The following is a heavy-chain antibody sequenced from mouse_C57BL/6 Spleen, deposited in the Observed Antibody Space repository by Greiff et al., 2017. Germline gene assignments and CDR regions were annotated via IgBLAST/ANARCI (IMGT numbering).Heavy chain of an antibody. CDR2: IWSGGST. V-gene: IGHV2-2*01. Sequence: QVQLQQSGPGLVQPSQSLPITCTVSGFSLTSYGVHWVRQSPGKGLEWLGVIWSGGSTDYNAAVISRLSISKDNSKSQVFFKMNSLQADDTAIYYCAKANWEYYFDYWGQGTTLTVSS. J-gene: IGHJ2*01. CDR1: GFSLTSYG. CDR3: AKANWEYYFDY. D-gene: IGHD4-1*01.